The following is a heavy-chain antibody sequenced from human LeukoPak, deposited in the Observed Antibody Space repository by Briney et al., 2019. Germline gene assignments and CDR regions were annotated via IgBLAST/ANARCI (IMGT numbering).Heavy chain of an antibody. Sequence: ASVKVSCKVSGYTLTELSMHWVRQAPGKGLEWMGGFDPEDGETIYAQKFQGRVTMTEDTSTDTAYMELSSLRSEDTAVYYCATFPYYYDSSGTGVNWFDPWAREPWSPSPQ. D-gene: IGHD3-22*01. CDR2: FDPEDGET. V-gene: IGHV1-24*01. CDR1: GYTLTELS. CDR3: ATFPYYYDSSGTGVNWFDP. J-gene: IGHJ5*02.